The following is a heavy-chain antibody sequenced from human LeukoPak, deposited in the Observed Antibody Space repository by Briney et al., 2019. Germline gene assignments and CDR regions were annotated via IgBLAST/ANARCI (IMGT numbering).Heavy chain of an antibody. D-gene: IGHD3-22*01. V-gene: IGHV3-66*01. J-gene: IGHJ4*02. CDR2: FYTAGNT. CDR3: ARGQIDLLRNYFDS. CDR1: GFIVSHKY. Sequence: GGSLRLSCAASGFIVSHKYMAWVRQAPGKGLEWLSIFYTAGNTVSAESVKGRFIISRDNSRNTVHLQMNSLRDDDTAVYYCARGQIDLLRNYFDSWGPGTLVAVSS.